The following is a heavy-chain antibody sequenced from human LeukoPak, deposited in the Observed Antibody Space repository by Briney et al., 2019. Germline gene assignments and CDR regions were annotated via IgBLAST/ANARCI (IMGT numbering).Heavy chain of an antibody. CDR1: GGSFSGYY. V-gene: IGHV4-34*01. CDR3: ARGRTAMVTGYYYGMDV. CDR2: INHSGST. D-gene: IGHD5-18*01. J-gene: IGHJ6*02. Sequence: SETLSLTCAVYGGSFSGYYWSWIRQPPGKGLEWIGEINHSGSTNYNPSLKSRVTIPVDTSKNQFSLKLSSVTAADTAVYYCARGRTAMVTGYYYGMDVWGQGTTVTVSS.